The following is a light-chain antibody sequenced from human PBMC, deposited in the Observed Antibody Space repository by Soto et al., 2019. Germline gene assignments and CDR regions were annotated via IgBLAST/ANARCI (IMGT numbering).Light chain of an antibody. V-gene: IGKV4-1*01. CDR2: WAS. CDR1: QSVLYSSNNKNY. Sequence: DIVMTQSPDSLAVSLGERATINYKSSQSVLYSSNNKNYLASFQQKPGQPPKLLIYWASTRESGVPDRFSGSGSGTDFTLTISSLQAEDVAVYSCQQCYSIPPTFGPGTKVD. CDR3: QQCYSIPPT. J-gene: IGKJ3*01.